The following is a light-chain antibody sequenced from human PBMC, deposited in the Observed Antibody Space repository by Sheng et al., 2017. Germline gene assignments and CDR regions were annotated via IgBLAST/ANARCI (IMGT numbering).Light chain of an antibody. J-gene: IGLJ1*01. CDR1: SSDVGGYNY. CDR2: EFT. V-gene: IGLV2-8*01. Sequence: QSALTQPPSASGSPGQSVTISCTGTSSDVGGYNYVSWYQQHPDKAPKLLIYEFTKRPSGVPDRFSGSKSGNTASLTVSGLQAEDEADYFCSAYAGSNNYVFGTGTRVTVL. CDR3: SAYAGSNNYV.